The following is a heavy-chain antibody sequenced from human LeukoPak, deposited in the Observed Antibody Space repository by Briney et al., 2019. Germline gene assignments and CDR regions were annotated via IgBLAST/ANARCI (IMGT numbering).Heavy chain of an antibody. CDR3: TKGLWAGVSAARD. V-gene: IGHV3-66*01. D-gene: IGHD2-8*01. CDR2: IYTSGST. Sequence: GGSLRLSCAASGFTVSSNYMSWVRQAPGKGLEWVSVIYTSGSTYYADSVKGRFTISRDNSQNTLYLQMNSLRAEDTAVYYCTKGLWAGVSAARDWGQGALVTVSS. J-gene: IGHJ4*02. CDR1: GFTVSSNY.